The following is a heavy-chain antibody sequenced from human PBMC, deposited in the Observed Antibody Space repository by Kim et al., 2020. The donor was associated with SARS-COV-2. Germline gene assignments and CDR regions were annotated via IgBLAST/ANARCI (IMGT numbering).Heavy chain of an antibody. Sequence: GGSLRLSCAASGFTFSSYWMSWVRQAPGKGLEWVTNISEDGGEKNYVDSVKGRFTISRDNTKNSLYLQMNSLRAEDTAVYYCSKGGHLDDWGQGTLVTVSS. D-gene: IGHD3-10*01. CDR1: GFTFSSYW. CDR3: SKGGHLDD. CDR2: ISEDGGEK. V-gene: IGHV3-7*03. J-gene: IGHJ4*02.